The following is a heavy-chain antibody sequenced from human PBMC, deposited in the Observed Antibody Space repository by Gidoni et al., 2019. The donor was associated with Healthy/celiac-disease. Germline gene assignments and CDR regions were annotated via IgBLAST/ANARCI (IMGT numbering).Heavy chain of an antibody. CDR3: AKDPGYSSGWYGAFDI. Sequence: EVQLLESGGGLVQPGGSLRLSCAASGFTFSSYAMSWVRQAPGKGLELVSASSGSGGSTYYADSVKGRFTISRDNSKNTLYLQMNSLRAEDTAVDYCAKDPGYSSGWYGAFDIWGQGTMVTVSS. D-gene: IGHD6-19*01. CDR1: GFTFSSYA. J-gene: IGHJ3*02. CDR2: SSGSGGST. V-gene: IGHV3-23*01.